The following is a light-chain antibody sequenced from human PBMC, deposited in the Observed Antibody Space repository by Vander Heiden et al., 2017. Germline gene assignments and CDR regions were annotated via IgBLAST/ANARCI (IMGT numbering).Light chain of an antibody. CDR3: YSYAGSATVV. V-gene: IGLV2-11*01. J-gene: IGLJ2*01. Sequence: SALTQPRSVSGSPGLSVTVPCTGTSSDVGGYNYVSWYQQHPGKAPKLMMYDVIKRPSGVPDRFAGSKSGNTASPTISGLQADDEADDYCYSYAGSATVVFGGGTRLAVL. CDR1: SSDVGGYNY. CDR2: DVI.